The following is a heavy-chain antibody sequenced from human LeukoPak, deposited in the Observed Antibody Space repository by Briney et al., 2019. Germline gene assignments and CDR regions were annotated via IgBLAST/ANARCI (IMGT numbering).Heavy chain of an antibody. Sequence: GASVKVSCKASGYIFTNYDISWVRQAPGQGFEWMGWISPNSGNTNYAQKFQGKLTMTTDTSTTAAHMDLRSLRFDDTAVYYCARTRYFDTSAYPAFDIWGQGTMVTVSS. V-gene: IGHV1-18*01. D-gene: IGHD3-22*01. CDR1: GYIFTNYD. J-gene: IGHJ3*02. CDR2: ISPNSGNT. CDR3: ARTRYFDTSAYPAFDI.